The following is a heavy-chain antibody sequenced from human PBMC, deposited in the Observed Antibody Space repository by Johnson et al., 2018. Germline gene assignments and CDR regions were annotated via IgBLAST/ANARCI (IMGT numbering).Heavy chain of an antibody. J-gene: IGHJ6*03. CDR2: IKIKTDGWTT. Sequence: VQLVQSGGGFVKPGGSLRLSCVASGFTFSNAWMNWVRQAPGKGLEWVGRIKIKTDGWTTDYPAPLKGRFTISRDDSKNTLYLQMNSLKTEDTAVYYCTTADYYHMDVWGKGTTVTVSS. CDR3: TTADYYHMDV. V-gene: IGHV3-15*07. CDR1: GFTFSNAW.